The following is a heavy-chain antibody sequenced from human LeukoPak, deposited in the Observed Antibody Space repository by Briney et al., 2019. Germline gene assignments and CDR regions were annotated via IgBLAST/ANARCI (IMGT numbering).Heavy chain of an antibody. CDR3: ARAGSYRFDY. J-gene: IGHJ4*01. CDR2: INTDGTTI. CDR1: GFTFSSYW. V-gene: IGHV3-74*01. D-gene: IGHD3-16*02. Sequence: GGSLRLSCVTSGFTFSSYWVHLVRQVPGEGLVWVSRINTDGTTINYADSVKGRFTISRDNAKNTLYLQMNSLTVEDTAVYCCARAGSYRFDYWGPGTLVTVSS.